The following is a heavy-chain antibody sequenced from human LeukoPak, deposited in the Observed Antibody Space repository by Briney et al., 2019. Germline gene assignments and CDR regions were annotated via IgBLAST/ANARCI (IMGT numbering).Heavy chain of an antibody. CDR2: PSSDLNVK. CDR3: AREGYYGSGSPPSLYFDY. J-gene: IGHJ4*02. CDR1: GFPFRNYV. V-gene: IGHV3-30-3*01. D-gene: IGHD3-10*01. Sequence: GGSLRLSCAASGFPFRNYVIHWVRQAPGKGLEWVAVPSSDLNVKLYADSVKGRFTISRDNSRSTLYLQMNSLRPEDTAIYYCAREGYYGSGSPPSLYFDYWGQRTLVTVSS.